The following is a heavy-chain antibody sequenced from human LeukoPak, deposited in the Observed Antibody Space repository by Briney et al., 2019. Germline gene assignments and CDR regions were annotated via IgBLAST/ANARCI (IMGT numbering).Heavy chain of an antibody. CDR3: ARDVVSGAARQFDY. CDR1: GSTFTSNY. D-gene: IGHD2-15*01. V-gene: IGHV1-18*04. CDR2: ISAYNGNT. J-gene: IGHJ4*02. Sequence: SVKLSCKSFGSTFTSNYMHWVRQAPGQGLGGMGWISAYNGNTNYAQKLQGRVTITTDTSTSTAYMELRSLRSDDTAVYYCARDVVSGAARQFDYWAREPWSPSPQ.